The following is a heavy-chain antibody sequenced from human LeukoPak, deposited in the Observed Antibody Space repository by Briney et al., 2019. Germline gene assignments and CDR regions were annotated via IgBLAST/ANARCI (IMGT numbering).Heavy chain of an antibody. Sequence: ASVKVSCKASGYSFTSNYIHWVRQAPGQGLVWMGMIYPRDGSTSYAQKFQGRVTVTRDTSTSTVHMELSGLRSEDTAVYYCARDQEAFDYWGQGTLVTVSS. CDR1: GYSFTSNY. CDR2: IYPRDGST. CDR3: ARDQEAFDY. V-gene: IGHV1-46*01. J-gene: IGHJ4*02.